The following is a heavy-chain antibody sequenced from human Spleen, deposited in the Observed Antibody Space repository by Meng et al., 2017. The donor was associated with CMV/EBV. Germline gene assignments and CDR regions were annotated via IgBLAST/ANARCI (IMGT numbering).Heavy chain of an antibody. CDR2: IYYSGST. D-gene: IGHD3-3*01. Sequence: GYYWSWIRQHPGKGLEWIGYIYYSGSTYYNPSLKSRVTISVDTPKNQFSLKLSSVTAADTAVYYCARDCRDYDFWSGYPKKEGWFDPWGQGTLVTVSS. CDR3: ARDCRDYDFWSGYPKKEGWFDP. CDR1: GYY. V-gene: IGHV4-31*02. J-gene: IGHJ5*02.